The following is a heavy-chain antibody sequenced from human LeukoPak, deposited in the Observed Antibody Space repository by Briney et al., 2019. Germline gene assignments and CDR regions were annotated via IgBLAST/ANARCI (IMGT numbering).Heavy chain of an antibody. V-gene: IGHV3-30*18. CDR3: ANMVRGYSYGEGYFDY. CDR2: ISYDGSNK. J-gene: IGHJ4*02. Sequence: PGGSLRLSCAASGFTFSSYGMHWVRQAPGKGLEWVAVISYDGSNKYYADSVKGRFTISRDNSKNTLYLQMNSLRAEDTAVYYCANMVRGYSYGEGYFDYWGQGTLVTVSS. D-gene: IGHD5-18*01. CDR1: GFTFSSYG.